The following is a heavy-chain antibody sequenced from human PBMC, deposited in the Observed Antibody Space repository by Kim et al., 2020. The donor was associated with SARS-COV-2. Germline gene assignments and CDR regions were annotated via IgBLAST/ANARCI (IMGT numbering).Heavy chain of an antibody. V-gene: IGHV3-48*03. CDR1: GFTFSSYE. J-gene: IGHJ4*02. CDR2: IIGSGTTI. CDR3: ARGPNYSPFDY. Sequence: GGSLRLSCAASGFTFSSYEMNWVRQAPGKGLEWVSYIIGSGTTIHYADSVRGRFTISRDNDKNSLYLQMNSLRAEDTAVYYCARGPNYSPFDYWGQGTLVTVSS. D-gene: IGHD4-4*01.